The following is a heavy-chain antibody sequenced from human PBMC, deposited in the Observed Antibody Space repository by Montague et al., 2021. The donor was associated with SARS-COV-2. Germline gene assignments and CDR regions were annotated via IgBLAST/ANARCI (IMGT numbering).Heavy chain of an antibody. Sequence: SETLSLTCTVSGYSTSSGDYWGWIRKPTGKGLEWIGSIYNSGSTYYNPSLKSRVTISVDTSKNQFFLKLSSVTAADTAVYYCAREVRYYYDSSGPGAFDIWGQGTIVTVSS. D-gene: IGHD3-22*01. J-gene: IGHJ3*02. CDR2: IYNSGST. CDR1: GYSTSSGDY. CDR3: AREVRYYYDSSGPGAFDI. V-gene: IGHV4-38-2*02.